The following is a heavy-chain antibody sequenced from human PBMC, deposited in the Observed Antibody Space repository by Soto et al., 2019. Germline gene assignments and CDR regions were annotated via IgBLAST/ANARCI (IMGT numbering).Heavy chain of an antibody. Sequence: SETLSLTCAVSCYSTSSGYYSVCRRQPPGKGLEWIGSIYHSGSTYYKPSLNSRLTIPVHTYKNQFYLKLNSVNAADTAVYYWARDPGKAPGRGSPEHWGQGTLVP. V-gene: IGHV4-38-2*02. CDR3: ARDPGKAPGRGSPEH. CDR2: IYHSGST. CDR1: CYSTSSGYY. D-gene: IGHD6-25*01. J-gene: IGHJ4*02.